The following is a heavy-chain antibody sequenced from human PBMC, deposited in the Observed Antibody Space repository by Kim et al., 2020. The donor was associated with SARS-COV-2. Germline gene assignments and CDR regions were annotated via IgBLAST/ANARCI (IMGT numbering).Heavy chain of an antibody. CDR2: ISGSGGST. Sequence: GGSLRLSCAASGFTFSSYAMSWVRQAPGKGLEWVSAISGSGGSTYYADSVKGRFTISRDNSKNTLYLQMNSLRAEDTAVYYCAKVRSRDDYGDLNPWGKGTTVTVSS. D-gene: IGHD4-17*01. CDR3: AKVRSRDDYGDLNP. CDR1: GFTFSSYA. V-gene: IGHV3-23*01. J-gene: IGHJ6*04.